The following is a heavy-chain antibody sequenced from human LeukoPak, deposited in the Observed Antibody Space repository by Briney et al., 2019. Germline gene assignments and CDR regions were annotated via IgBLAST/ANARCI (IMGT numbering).Heavy chain of an antibody. J-gene: IGHJ2*01. V-gene: IGHV5-51*01. CDR1: GYSFTSYW. D-gene: IGHD3-22*01. CDR3: ARWSYYYDSSGYYGFGWYFDH. Sequence: GESLKISCKGSGYSFTSYWIGWVRQMPGKGLEWMGIIYPGDSDTRYSPSSQGQVTISADKSISTAYLQWSSLKASDTAMYYCARWSYYYDSSGYYGFGWYFDHWGRGTLVTVSS. CDR2: IYPGDSDT.